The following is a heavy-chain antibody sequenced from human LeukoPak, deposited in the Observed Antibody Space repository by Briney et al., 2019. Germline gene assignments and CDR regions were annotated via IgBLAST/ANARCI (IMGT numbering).Heavy chain of an antibody. CDR2: ISGSGGST. J-gene: IGHJ4*02. V-gene: IGHV3-23*01. Sequence: GGSLRLSCAASGFTFSSYAMSWVRQAPGKGLEWVSAISGSGGSTFYADSVKGRFTISRDNSKSTLYLQMNSLSAEDTAVYYCAKDLEATRRGGFDNWGQGTLVTVSS. D-gene: IGHD5-12*01. CDR3: AKDLEATRRGGFDN. CDR1: GFTFSSYA.